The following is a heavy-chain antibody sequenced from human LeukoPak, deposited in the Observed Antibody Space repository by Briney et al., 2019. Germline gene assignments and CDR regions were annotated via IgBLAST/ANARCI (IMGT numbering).Heavy chain of an antibody. Sequence: ASVKVSCKASGYTFTSYNMHWVRQAPPQGLEWMGIINPSGGSTNYAQKFQGRVTMTRDTSTSTVYMELSSLRSEDTAVYYCAKDLYHRYYHNSGHAFDYWGQGTLVTVSS. CDR2: INPSGGST. J-gene: IGHJ4*02. D-gene: IGHD3-22*01. CDR1: GYTFTSYN. V-gene: IGHV1-46*01. CDR3: AKDLYHRYYHNSGHAFDY.